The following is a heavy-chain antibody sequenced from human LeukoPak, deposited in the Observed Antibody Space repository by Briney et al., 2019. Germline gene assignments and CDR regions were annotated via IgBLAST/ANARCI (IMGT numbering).Heavy chain of an antibody. D-gene: IGHD1-1*01. J-gene: IGHJ4*02. CDR2: ITTSSSYI. CDR3: VREIIRLGHDDYFDY. V-gene: IGHV3-21*01. CDR1: GFTFSSYS. Sequence: GGSLRLSCAASGFTFSSYSLNWVRQAPGKGLEWVSSITTSSSYIYYADSVKGRFTISRDNAKNSLSLQMNSLRAEDTAVYYCVREIIRLGHDDYFDYWGQGTLVTVSS.